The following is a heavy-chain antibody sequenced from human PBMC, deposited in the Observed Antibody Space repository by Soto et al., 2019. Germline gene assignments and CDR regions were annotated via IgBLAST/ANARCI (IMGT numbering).Heavy chain of an antibody. CDR3: ARGHSSGWYLSAFDI. CDR1: GGSISSGGYY. V-gene: IGHV4-31*03. CDR2: IYYSGST. D-gene: IGHD6-19*01. Sequence: SETLSLTCTVSGGSISSGGYYWSWIRQHPGKGLEWIGYIYYSGSTYYNPSLKSRVTISVDTSKNQFSLKLSSVTAADTAVYYCARGHSSGWYLSAFDIWGQGTRVTVSS. J-gene: IGHJ3*02.